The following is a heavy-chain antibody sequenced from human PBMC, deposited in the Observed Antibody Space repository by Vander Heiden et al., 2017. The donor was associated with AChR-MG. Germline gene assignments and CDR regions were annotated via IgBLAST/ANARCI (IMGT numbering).Heavy chain of an antibody. CDR3: ARIERNYFDY. V-gene: IGHV2-26*01. CDR1: GFSLSNARMG. CDR2: IFSNDEK. Sequence: QVTLKESGPVLVKPTETLTLTCTVSGFSLSNARMGVSWIRPPPGKALEWLAHIFSNDEKSYSTSLKSRLTISKDTSKSQVVLTMTNMDPVDTATYYCARIERNYFDYWGQGTLVTVSS. J-gene: IGHJ4*02.